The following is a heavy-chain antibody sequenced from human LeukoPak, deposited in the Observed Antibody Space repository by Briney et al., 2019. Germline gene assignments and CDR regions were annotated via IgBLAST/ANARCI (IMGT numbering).Heavy chain of an antibody. CDR3: ARAGGIVVVITTPFDY. V-gene: IGHV3-30*02. J-gene: IGHJ4*02. CDR1: GFTFNNYA. Sequence: GGSLRLSCATSGFTFNNYAMNWVRQAPGKGLEWVAFIRYDGSNKYYADSVKGRFTISRDNSKNTLYLQMNSLRAEDTAVYYCARAGGIVVVITTPFDYWGQGTLVTVSS. D-gene: IGHD3-22*01. CDR2: IRYDGSNK.